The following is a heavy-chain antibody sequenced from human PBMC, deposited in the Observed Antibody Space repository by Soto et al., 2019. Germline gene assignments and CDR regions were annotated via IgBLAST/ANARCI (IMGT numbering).Heavy chain of an antibody. D-gene: IGHD3-10*01. CDR2: ISAYNGNT. V-gene: IGHV1-18*01. CDR3: AREGGSGSYSVDAFDI. J-gene: IGHJ3*02. CDR1: GYTFTSYG. Sequence: QVQLVQSGAEVKKPGASVKVSCKASGYTFTSYGISWVRQAPGQGLEWMGWISAYNGNTNYAQKLQGRVTMTTDTLATXDYMELRSLRSDDTAVYYCAREGGSGSYSVDAFDIWGQGTMVTVSS.